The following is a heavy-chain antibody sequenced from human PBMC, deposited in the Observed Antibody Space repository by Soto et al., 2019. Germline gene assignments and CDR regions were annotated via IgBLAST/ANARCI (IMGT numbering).Heavy chain of an antibody. D-gene: IGHD6-13*01. Sequence: QVQLQESGPGLVKPSPTLSLTCTVSGGSISCGGYYWSWIRKHTGKGLEWIGYIYDSGNTYYNPSIKSRVTISVATSKSQFSLKLSSVTAADTVVYYCARAAAAGYYYYYGMDVCGQGTTVTVSS. J-gene: IGHJ6*02. CDR2: IYDSGNT. CDR3: ARAAAAGYYYYYGMDV. CDR1: GGSISCGGYY. V-gene: IGHV4-31*03.